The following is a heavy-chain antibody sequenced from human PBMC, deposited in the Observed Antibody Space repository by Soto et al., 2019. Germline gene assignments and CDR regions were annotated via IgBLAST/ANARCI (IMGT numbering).Heavy chain of an antibody. Sequence: QVQLQESGPGLVKPSQTLSLTCTVSGDSINSDGYYWNWIRQHPGKGLEWIGYICYSGRTYYNPSLKSRITMSLDTSQNLFSLELSSVTAADTAVYYCARGGHSFGFYFYYYMDVWGKGTTVTVSS. D-gene: IGHD5-18*01. CDR1: GDSINSDGYY. CDR3: ARGGHSFGFYFYYYMDV. J-gene: IGHJ6*03. CDR2: ICYSGRT. V-gene: IGHV4-31*03.